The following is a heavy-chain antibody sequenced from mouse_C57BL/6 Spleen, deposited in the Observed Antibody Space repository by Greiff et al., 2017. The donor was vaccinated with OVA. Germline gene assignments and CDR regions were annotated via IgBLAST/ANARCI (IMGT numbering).Heavy chain of an antibody. J-gene: IGHJ2*01. D-gene: IGHD2-5*01. Sequence: QVQLQQSGAELVRPGASVTLSCKASGYTFTDYEMHWVKQTPVHGLEWIGAIDPETGGTAYNQKFKGKAILTADKSSSTAYMELRGLTSEDSAVYYCPRAYYSNYYFDYWGQGTTLTVSS. CDR1: GYTFTDYE. CDR2: IDPETGGT. CDR3: PRAYYSNYYFDY. V-gene: IGHV1-15*01.